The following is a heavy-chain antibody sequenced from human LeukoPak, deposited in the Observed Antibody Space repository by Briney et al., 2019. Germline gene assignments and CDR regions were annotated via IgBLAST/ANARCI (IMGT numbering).Heavy chain of an antibody. CDR1: GGSIRSGGYY. CDR3: ARVIGDSSGYYYEYFDY. D-gene: IGHD3-22*01. Sequence: SQTLSLTCTVSGGSIRSGGYYWSWIRQHPGKGLEWIGYIYYSGISKYNPSLKSRVTISVDTSKNQFSLKLSSVTAADTAVYYCARVIGDSSGYYYEYFDYWGQGTLVTVSS. CDR2: IYYSGIS. V-gene: IGHV4-31*03. J-gene: IGHJ4*02.